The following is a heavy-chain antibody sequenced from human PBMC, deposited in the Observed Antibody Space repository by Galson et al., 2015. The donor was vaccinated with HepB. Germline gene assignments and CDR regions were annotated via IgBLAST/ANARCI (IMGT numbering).Heavy chain of an antibody. Sequence: SLRLSCAASGFTFSSYSMNWVRQAPGKGLEWVSSISSSSSYIYYADSVKCRFTISRDNPKNSLYLQMNSLRAEDTAVYYCARYGSGSYYILDWYYYYGMDVWGQGTTVTVSS. D-gene: IGHD3-10*01. CDR3: ARYGSGSYYILDWYYYYGMDV. CDR2: ISSSSSYI. V-gene: IGHV3-21*01. CDR1: GFTFSSYS. J-gene: IGHJ6*02.